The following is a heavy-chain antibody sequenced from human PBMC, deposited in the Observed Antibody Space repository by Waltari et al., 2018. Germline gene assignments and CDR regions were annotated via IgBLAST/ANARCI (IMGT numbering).Heavy chain of an antibody. CDR1: GYSISSGYY. J-gene: IGHJ4*02. V-gene: IGHV4-38-2*01. Sequence: QVQLQESGPGLVKPSETLSLTCAVSGYSISSGYYWGWIRQPPGKGLEWIGSIYHSGSTYYNPSLKSRVTISVDTSKNQFSLKLSSVTAADTAVYYCARWDYYGSGRPFDYWGQGTLVTVSS. CDR2: IYHSGST. D-gene: IGHD3-10*01. CDR3: ARWDYYGSGRPFDY.